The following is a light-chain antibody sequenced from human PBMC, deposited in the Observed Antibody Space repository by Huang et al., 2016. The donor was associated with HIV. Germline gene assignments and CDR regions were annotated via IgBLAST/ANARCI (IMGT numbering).Light chain of an antibody. Sequence: EIVLTQSPATLSLSPGDTATLSCRASQSMSDYCAWYQQKPGQAPRLLIFDASSRATGIPPRFSGSGSGTDFALTVSSLGPDDFAVYYCQHRGTFGQGTKVEVK. CDR3: QHRGT. V-gene: IGKV3-11*01. CDR1: QSMSDY. CDR2: DAS. J-gene: IGKJ1*01.